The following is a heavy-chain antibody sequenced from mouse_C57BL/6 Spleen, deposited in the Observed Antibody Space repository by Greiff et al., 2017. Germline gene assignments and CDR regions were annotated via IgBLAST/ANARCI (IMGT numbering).Heavy chain of an antibody. V-gene: IGHV1-66*01. J-gene: IGHJ4*01. CDR3: ARSGLDDAMDY. CDR1: GYSFTSYY. Sequence: QVQLQQSGPELVKPGASVKISCKASGYSFTSYYIHWVKQRPGQGLEWIGWIYPGSGNTKYNEKFKGKATLTADTSSSTAYMQLSSLTSEDSAVYYCARSGLDDAMDYWGQGTSVTVSS. CDR2: IYPGSGNT. D-gene: IGHD1-3*01.